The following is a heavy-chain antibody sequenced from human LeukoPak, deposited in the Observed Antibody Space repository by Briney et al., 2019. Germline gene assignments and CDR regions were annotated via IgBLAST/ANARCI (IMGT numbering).Heavy chain of an antibody. J-gene: IGHJ4*02. V-gene: IGHV3-23*01. CDR1: GFPFNSYA. D-gene: IGHD1-1*01. CDR2: ISGSGGST. CDR3: AKQLDSGGAFDY. Sequence: GGSLRLSCAASGFPFNSYAMSWVRQAPEKGLEWVSAISGSGGSTYYADSVKGRFTVSRDNSKNTLYLQMNSLRAEDTALYYCAKQLDSGGAFDYWGQGTLVTVSS.